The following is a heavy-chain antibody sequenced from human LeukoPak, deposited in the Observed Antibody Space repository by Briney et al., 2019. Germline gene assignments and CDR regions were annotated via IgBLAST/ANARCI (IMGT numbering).Heavy chain of an antibody. J-gene: IGHJ3*02. CDR1: GGSISSYY. D-gene: IGHD2-21*02. CDR2: IYYSGST. CDR3: AMRCGGDCYSSGAFDI. Sequence: PSETLSLTCTVSGGSISSYYWSWIRQPPGKGLEWIGYIYYSGSTNYNPSLKSRVTISVDTSKNQFSLKLSSVTAADTAVYYCAMRCGGDCYSSGAFDIWGQGTMVTVSS. V-gene: IGHV4-59*01.